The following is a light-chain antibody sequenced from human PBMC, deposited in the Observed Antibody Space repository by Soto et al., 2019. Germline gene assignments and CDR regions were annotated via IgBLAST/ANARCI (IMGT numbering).Light chain of an antibody. CDR3: QQYGSSPYT. V-gene: IGKV3-20*01. CDR2: GAS. J-gene: IGKJ2*01. CDR1: QSVSSIY. Sequence: EIVLTQSPGTLSLSPGERATLSCRASQSVSSIYLAWYQQKPGQAPRLLIYGASNRATGIPDRFSGGGSGTDFTLTISRLEPEDFAVYYCQQYGSSPYTFGQGTKLEIK.